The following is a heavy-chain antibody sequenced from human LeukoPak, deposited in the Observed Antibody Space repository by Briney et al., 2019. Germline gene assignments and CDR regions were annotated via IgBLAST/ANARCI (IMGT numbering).Heavy chain of an antibody. CDR2: IYYSGST. CDR1: GGSISSYY. D-gene: IGHD3-10*01. Sequence: SDTLSLTCTVSGGSISSYYWRWIRQPPGKGLEWIGYIYYSGSTNYNPSLKSRVTISVDKSKNQFSLKLSSVTAADTAVYYCARGITMVRGVIINYYYYYMDVWGKGTTVTISS. CDR3: ARGITMVRGVIINYYYYYMDV. V-gene: IGHV4-59*07. J-gene: IGHJ6*03.